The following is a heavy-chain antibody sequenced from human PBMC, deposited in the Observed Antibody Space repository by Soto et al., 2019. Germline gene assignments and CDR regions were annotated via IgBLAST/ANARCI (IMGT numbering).Heavy chain of an antibody. CDR3: TRRYNCNDNYFDP. Sequence: PSETLSLTCTVSGASISVHSYYWTWIRQPPGKGLEWIGSSHYSGTTYFNPSPKSRATISVDTSKNQFSLRLTSVTAADTAIYYCTRRYNCNDNYFDPWGPGALVTASS. D-gene: IGHD2-15*01. V-gene: IGHV4-39*01. J-gene: IGHJ5*02. CDR2: SHYSGTT. CDR1: GASISVHSYY.